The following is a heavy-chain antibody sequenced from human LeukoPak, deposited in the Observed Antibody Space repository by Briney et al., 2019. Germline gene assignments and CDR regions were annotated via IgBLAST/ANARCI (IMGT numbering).Heavy chain of an antibody. D-gene: IGHD6-13*01. CDR3: ARGSGSSWYFYFDY. Sequence: PGGPLRLSCAASGFTFSSYWMSWVRQAPGKGLEWVSYISSSGSTIHYADSVKGRFTISRDNAKNSVYLQMNSLRAEDTALYYCARGSGSSWYFYFDYWGQGTLVTVSS. CDR1: GFTFSSYW. CDR2: ISSSGSTI. J-gene: IGHJ4*02. V-gene: IGHV3-48*04.